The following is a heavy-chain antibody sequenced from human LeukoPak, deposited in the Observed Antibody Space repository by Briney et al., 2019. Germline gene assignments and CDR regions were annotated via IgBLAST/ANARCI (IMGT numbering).Heavy chain of an antibody. D-gene: IGHD6-19*01. CDR1: GFSVSSNY. CDR2: ISGSGGST. Sequence: GGSLRLSCAASGFSVSSNYMSCVRQAPGKGLEWVSAISGSGGSTYYADSVKGRFTISRDNSKNTLYLQMNSLRAEDTAVYYCAKLSSAVAGIDAFDIWGQGTMVTVSS. V-gene: IGHV3-23*01. J-gene: IGHJ3*02. CDR3: AKLSSAVAGIDAFDI.